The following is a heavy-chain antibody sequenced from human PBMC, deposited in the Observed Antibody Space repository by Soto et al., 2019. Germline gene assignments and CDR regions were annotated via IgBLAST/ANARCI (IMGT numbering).Heavy chain of an antibody. CDR3: AREKPHCGGECLDY. Sequence: GGSLRLSCTASGFIVSSHEVNWFRQAPGRGLEWLSYINGVDGTTYYADSVKGRFSVSRDNAENSFHLQMNSLRVEDTAVYYCAREKPHCGGECLDYWGQGTLVTVSS. CDR1: GFIVSSHE. D-gene: IGHD2-21*01. J-gene: IGHJ4*02. V-gene: IGHV3-48*03. CDR2: INGVDGTT.